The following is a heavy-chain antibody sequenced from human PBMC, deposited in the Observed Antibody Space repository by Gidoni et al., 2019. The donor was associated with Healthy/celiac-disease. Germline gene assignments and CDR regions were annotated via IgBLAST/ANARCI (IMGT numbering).Heavy chain of an antibody. CDR2: IYYRGST. CDR1: GGSISSYY. J-gene: IGHJ3*02. V-gene: IGHV4-59*01. D-gene: IGHD1-1*01. CDR3: ARVQLLRNNHDAFDI. Sequence: QVQLQESGPGLVKPSETLSLTCTVSGGSISSYYWSWIRQPPGKGLEWIGYIYYRGSTNYNPSLKSRVTISVDTSKNQFSLKLSSVTAADTAVYYCARVQLLRNNHDAFDIWGQGTMVTVSS.